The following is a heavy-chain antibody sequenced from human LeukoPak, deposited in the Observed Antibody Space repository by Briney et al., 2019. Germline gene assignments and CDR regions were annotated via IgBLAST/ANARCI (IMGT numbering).Heavy chain of an antibody. D-gene: IGHD1-1*01. CDR3: AKVKALDAVASYFDY. V-gene: IGHV3-23*01. Sequence: PGGSLRLSCAASGFVFSTYAMGWVRRAPGKGLEWVSAISSSGDNTYYADSVKGQFIISRDNSKNTLDLQMNSLRAEDTAIYHCAKVKALDAVASYFDYWGQGTLVTVSS. CDR2: ISSSGDNT. CDR1: GFVFSTYA. J-gene: IGHJ4*02.